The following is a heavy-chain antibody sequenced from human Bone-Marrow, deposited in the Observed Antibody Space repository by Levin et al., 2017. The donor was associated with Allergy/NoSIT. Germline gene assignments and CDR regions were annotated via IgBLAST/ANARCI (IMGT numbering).Heavy chain of an antibody. CDR1: GFTFSSYW. D-gene: IGHD2-15*01. CDR3: ARECRSGGSCYSCFYYGMDV. V-gene: IGHV3-7*01. J-gene: IGHJ6*02. CDR2: IKQDGSEK. Sequence: GGSLRLSCAASGFTFSSYWMSWVRQAPGKGLEWVANIKQDGSEKYYVDSVKGRFTISRDNAKNSLYLQMNSLRAEDTAVYYCARECRSGGSCYSCFYYGMDVWGQGTTVTVSS.